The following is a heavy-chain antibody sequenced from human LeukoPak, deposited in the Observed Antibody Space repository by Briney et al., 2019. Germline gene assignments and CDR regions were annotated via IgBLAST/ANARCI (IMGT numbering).Heavy chain of an antibody. D-gene: IGHD2-8*01. J-gene: IGHJ6*03. CDR2: IGSSGSTI. CDR3: AREGGRCTNGVCYTGYYYYYYMDV. V-gene: IGHV3-11*01. Sequence: GGSLRLSCAASGFTFSDYYMSWIRQAPGKGLEWVSYIGSSGSTIFYADSVKGRFTISRDNAKNSLYLQMNSLRAEDTAVYYCAREGGRCTNGVCYTGYYYYYYMDVWGKGTTVTVSS. CDR1: GFTFSDYY.